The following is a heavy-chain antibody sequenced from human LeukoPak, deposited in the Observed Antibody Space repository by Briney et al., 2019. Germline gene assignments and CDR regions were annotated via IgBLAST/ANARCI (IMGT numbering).Heavy chain of an antibody. Sequence: SETLSLTCTVSGGSISSGSYYWSWIRQPAGKGLEWIGRIYTSESTNYNPSLKSRVTISVDTSKNQFSLKLSSVTAADTAVYYCAAGSYGYWFFDLWGRGTLVTVSS. J-gene: IGHJ2*01. CDR3: AAGSYGYWFFDL. D-gene: IGHD1-26*01. V-gene: IGHV4-61*02. CDR1: GGSISSGSYY. CDR2: IYTSEST.